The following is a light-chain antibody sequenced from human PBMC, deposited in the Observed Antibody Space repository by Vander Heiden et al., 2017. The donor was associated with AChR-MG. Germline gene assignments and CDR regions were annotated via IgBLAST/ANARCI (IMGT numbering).Light chain of an antibody. J-gene: IGKJ3*01. Sequence: EVVLTQSPATLSLSPGERATLSCRASQSVNTYLAWYQQKPGQPPRLLIYDASNRATGIPARFSGSGSGTDFTLTINSLEPEDFALYYCQQRVNWPPTFGHGTKVDIK. CDR3: QQRVNWPPT. CDR2: DAS. CDR1: QSVNTY. V-gene: IGKV3-11*01.